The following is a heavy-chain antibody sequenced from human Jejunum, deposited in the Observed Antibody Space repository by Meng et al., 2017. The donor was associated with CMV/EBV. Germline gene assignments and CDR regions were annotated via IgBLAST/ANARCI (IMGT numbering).Heavy chain of an antibody. D-gene: IGHD3-16*02. V-gene: IGHV2-5*02. CDR3: AHSDLFGGVVVPFDS. CDR1: FSLSPGGVG. CDR2: IFWDDDK. Sequence: FSLSPGGVGVGWLRQPPGKALEWLALIFWDDDKRYSPSLKSRLTITKDASKNQVVLTLTNVDPADTATYFCAHSDLFGGVVVPFDSWGQGTLVTVSS. J-gene: IGHJ4*02.